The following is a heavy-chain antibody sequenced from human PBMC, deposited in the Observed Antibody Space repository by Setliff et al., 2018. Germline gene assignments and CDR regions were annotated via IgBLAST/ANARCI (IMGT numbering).Heavy chain of an antibody. Sequence: KASETLSLTCTVSGYPISRGFYWGWIRQSPGKGLEWIVSVYHSGSSYQNPSLRSRIAVSVDTSKNQFSLRLNSVTAADTAVYFCARAASRGEYSDTSAYLPFDFWGVGTLVTVSS. CDR3: ARAASRGEYSDTSAYLPFDF. D-gene: IGHD3-10*01. CDR2: VYHSGSS. CDR1: GYPISRGFY. V-gene: IGHV4-38-2*02. J-gene: IGHJ4*02.